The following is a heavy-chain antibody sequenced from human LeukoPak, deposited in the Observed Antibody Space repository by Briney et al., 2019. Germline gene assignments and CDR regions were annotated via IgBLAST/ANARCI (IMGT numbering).Heavy chain of an antibody. CDR1: GFTFSSYS. CDR2: ISSSTSYX. D-gene: IGHD4-17*01. V-gene: IGHV3-21*01. CDR3: ARAGGSTVSHSDY. J-gene: IGHJ4*02. Sequence: GGSLRLSCAASGFTFSSYSMNWIRQAPGKGLEWXSSISSSTSYXYYADXVXGRFTISKDNAKNSLYLQMNSLRAEDTAVYYCARAGGSTVSHSDYWGQGTLVTVSS.